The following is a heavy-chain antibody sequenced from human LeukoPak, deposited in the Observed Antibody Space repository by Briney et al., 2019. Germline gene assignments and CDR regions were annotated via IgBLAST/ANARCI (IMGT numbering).Heavy chain of an antibody. J-gene: IGHJ4*02. V-gene: IGHV3-53*01. Sequence: GGSLRLSCAASGFTVSTNYMSWVRQAPGKGLEWVSVIYSDGSTYYADSVKGRFTVSRDNSKNTLYLQMNILRAEDTAVYYCARVVYYDSSGHPAFYFDYWGQGTLVTVSS. CDR1: GFTVSTNY. CDR3: ARVVYYDSSGHPAFYFDY. D-gene: IGHD3-22*01. CDR2: IYSDGST.